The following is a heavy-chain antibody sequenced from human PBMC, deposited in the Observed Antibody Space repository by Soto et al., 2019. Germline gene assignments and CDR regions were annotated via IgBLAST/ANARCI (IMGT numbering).Heavy chain of an antibody. CDR1: GFTFSSYA. D-gene: IGHD3-10*01. J-gene: IGHJ3*02. V-gene: IGHV3-30-3*01. CDR2: ISYDGSNK. CDR3: ARVRHYYGSGYAFDI. Sequence: GRSLRLSCAASGFTFSSYAMHWVRQAPGKGLEWVAVISYDGSNKYYADSVKGRFTISRDNSKNTLYLQMNSLRAEDTAVYYCARVRHYYGSGYAFDIWGQGTMVTVSS.